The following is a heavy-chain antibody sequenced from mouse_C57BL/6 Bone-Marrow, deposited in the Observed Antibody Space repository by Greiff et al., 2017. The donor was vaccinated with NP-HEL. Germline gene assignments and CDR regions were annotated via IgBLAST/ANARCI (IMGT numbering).Heavy chain of an antibody. CDR3: TRKRVTIWYYDF. D-gene: IGHD2-2*01. CDR2: IYPGNSDT. CDR1: GYTFTSYW. Sequence: EVQLQQSGTVLARPGASVKMSCKTSGYTFTSYWMHWVKQRPGQGLEWIGAIYPGNSDTSYNQKFKDKAKLTAVKSACTAYIVLRSLTNEDSAVYYCTRKRVTIWYYDFWGTGTTVTVSS. V-gene: IGHV1-5*01. J-gene: IGHJ1*03.